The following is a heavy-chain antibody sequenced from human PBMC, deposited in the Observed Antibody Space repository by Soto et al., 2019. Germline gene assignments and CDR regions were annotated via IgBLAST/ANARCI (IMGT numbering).Heavy chain of an antibody. CDR2: ISYTGAT. CDR3: ARNPNDFGDYTAFDV. CDR1: GGSISRGGYY. J-gene: IGHJ3*01. D-gene: IGHD4-17*01. V-gene: IGHV4-31*03. Sequence: PSETLSLTCTVSGGSISRGGYYWVWMRQRPGKGLEWMGYISYTGATHYSPSLESRATISVDTSKNQLSLRLTSVTAADTAVYHCARNPNDFGDYTAFDVWGQGTMVTVSS.